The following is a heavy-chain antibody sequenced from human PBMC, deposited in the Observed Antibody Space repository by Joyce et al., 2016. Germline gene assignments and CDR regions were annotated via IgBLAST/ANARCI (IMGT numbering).Heavy chain of an antibody. CDR3: ARGDLRTSSPLFWYFAL. J-gene: IGHJ2*01. Sequence: QVQLVQSGAEVKKPGASVKVSCKASGYTFTDYYIHWVRQAPGQGLEWMGVINLNSGGTEYPQKVQGRVTMTRDTSIRTAYMELTGLRSDDTAVYYCARGDLRTSSPLFWYFALWGRGTLVTVSS. D-gene: IGHD2-2*01. CDR1: GYTFTDYY. V-gene: IGHV1-2*02. CDR2: INLNSGGT.